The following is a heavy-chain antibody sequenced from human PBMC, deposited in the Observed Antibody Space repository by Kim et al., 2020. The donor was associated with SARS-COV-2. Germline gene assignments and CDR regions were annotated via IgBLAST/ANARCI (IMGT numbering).Heavy chain of an antibody. J-gene: IGHJ6*02. D-gene: IGHD3-16*01. CDR3: AKDMGLGDYYYYGMDV. V-gene: IGHV3-9*01. Sequence: GGSLRLSCAASGFTFDDYAMHWVRQAPGKGLEWVSGISWNSGSIGYADSVKGRFTISRDNAKNSLYLQMNSLRAEDTALYYCAKDMGLGDYYYYGMDVWGQGTTVTVSS. CDR1: GFTFDDYA. CDR2: ISWNSGSI.